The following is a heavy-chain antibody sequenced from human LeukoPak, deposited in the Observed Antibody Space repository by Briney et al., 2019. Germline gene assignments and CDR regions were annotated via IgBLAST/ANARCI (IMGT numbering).Heavy chain of an antibody. J-gene: IGHJ6*03. V-gene: IGHV3-23*01. CDR1: GFTFSSYG. CDR2: ISGSGGST. D-gene: IGHD5-18*01. CDR3: AKAGNSYGFHYYYMDV. Sequence: PGGSLRLSCAASGFTFSSYGMSWVRQAQGRGLEWVSAISGSGGSTYYADSVKGRFTISRDNSKNTLYLQMNSLRAEDTAVYYCAKAGNSYGFHYYYMDVWGKGTTVTVSS.